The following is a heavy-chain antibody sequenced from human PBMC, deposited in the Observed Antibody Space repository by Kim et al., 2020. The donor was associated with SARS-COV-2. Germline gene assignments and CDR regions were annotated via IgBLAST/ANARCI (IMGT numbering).Heavy chain of an antibody. CDR1: GFPFSNHW. J-gene: IGHJ4*02. CDR3: ARDRADDDWSKHPMFDS. D-gene: IGHD3-9*01. Sequence: GGSLRLSCAASGFPFSNHWMHWVRQAPRKGLVWVSRIRKDGSDTKYADSVRGRFIISRDNAKNILYLQMNSLRVEDTALYYCARDRADDDWSKHPMFDSWGQGTQVTVSS. V-gene: IGHV3-74*01. CDR2: IRKDGSDT.